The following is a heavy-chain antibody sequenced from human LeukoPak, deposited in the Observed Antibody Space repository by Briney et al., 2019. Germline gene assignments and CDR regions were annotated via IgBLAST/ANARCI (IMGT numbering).Heavy chain of an antibody. V-gene: IGHV4-59*01. CDR2: IYYSGST. Sequence: PSETLSLTCTVSGGSISSYYWSWIRQPPGKGLEWIGYIYYSGSTNYNPSLKSRVTISVDTSKNQFSLKLSSVTAADTAVYYCARDLRDGYANWYFGLWGRGTLVTVSS. J-gene: IGHJ2*01. CDR1: GGSISSYY. CDR3: ARDLRDGYANWYFGL. D-gene: IGHD5-24*01.